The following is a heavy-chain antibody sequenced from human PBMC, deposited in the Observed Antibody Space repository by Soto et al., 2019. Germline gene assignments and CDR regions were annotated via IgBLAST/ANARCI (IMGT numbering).Heavy chain of an antibody. D-gene: IGHD4-17*01. J-gene: IGHJ4*02. CDR2: ISYDGSNK. CDR1: GFTFSSYG. CDR3: AKTNDYGDYTVDY. Sequence: GGSLRLSCAASGFTFSSYGMHWVRQAPGKGLEWVAVISYDGSNKYYADSVKGRFTISRDNSKNTLYLQMNSLRAEDTAVYYCAKTNDYGDYTVDYWGQGTLVTVSS. V-gene: IGHV3-30*18.